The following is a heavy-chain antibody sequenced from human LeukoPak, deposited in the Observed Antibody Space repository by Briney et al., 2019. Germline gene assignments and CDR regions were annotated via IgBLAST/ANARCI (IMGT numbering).Heavy chain of an antibody. CDR2: ISPNNGNT. J-gene: IGHJ5*02. V-gene: IGHV1-18*01. CDR1: GYIFTTYG. Sequence: ASVKVSCKASGYIFTTYGITWVRQAPGQALEWMGWISPNNGNTNYAQNLQGRVTMTTDPSTSTVYVELRSLRSDDTAVYYCARVVVAGPNWFDPWGQGTLVTVSS. D-gene: IGHD6-19*01. CDR3: ARVVVAGPNWFDP.